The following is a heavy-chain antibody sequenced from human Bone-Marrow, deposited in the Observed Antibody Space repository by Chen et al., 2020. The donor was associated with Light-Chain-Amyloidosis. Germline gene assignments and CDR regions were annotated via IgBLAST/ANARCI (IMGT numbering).Heavy chain of an antibody. CDR1: GSSISSGFY. V-gene: IGHV4-38-2*01. CDR3: ARGLGRGSGWYL. Sequence: QVQLQESGPGLVKPSETLSLTCAVSGSSISSGFYWGWIRQPPGMGLEWIARIYHSGSTYYNPSLKSRVTISVDTSKNQFSLRVNSVTAADTAVYYCARGLGRGSGWYLWGQGTLVTVSS. CDR2: IYHSGST. D-gene: IGHD6-19*01. J-gene: IGHJ5*02.